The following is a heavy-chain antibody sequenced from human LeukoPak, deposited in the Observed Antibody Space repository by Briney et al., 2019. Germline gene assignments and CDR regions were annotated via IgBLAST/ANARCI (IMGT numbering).Heavy chain of an antibody. D-gene: IGHD2-15*01. CDR3: ARYCSGGSCYWFGFDY. CDR1: GYTFTSYG. J-gene: IGHJ4*02. V-gene: IGHV1-18*01. CDR2: ISAYNGNT. Sequence: ASVKVSCKASGYTFTSYGISWVRQAPGQGLEWMGWISAYNGNTNYAQKLQGRVTMTTGTSTSTAYMELRSLRSDDTAVYYCARYCSGGSCYWFGFDYWGQGTLVTVSS.